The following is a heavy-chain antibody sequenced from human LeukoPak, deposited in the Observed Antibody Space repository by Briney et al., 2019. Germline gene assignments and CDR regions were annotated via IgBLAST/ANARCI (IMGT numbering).Heavy chain of an antibody. CDR2: ISPSGGIT. CDR1: GFTFSSHG. J-gene: IGHJ4*02. V-gene: IGHV3-23*01. CDR3: AKEGGASRFDY. D-gene: IGHD5-12*01. Sequence: GGSLRLSCAASGFTFSSHGMNWVRQAPGKGLEWVSGISPSGGITYYADSVKGRFTISRDNSKNTLYLQMNGLRAEDTAVYYCAKEGGASRFDYWGQGTLVTVSS.